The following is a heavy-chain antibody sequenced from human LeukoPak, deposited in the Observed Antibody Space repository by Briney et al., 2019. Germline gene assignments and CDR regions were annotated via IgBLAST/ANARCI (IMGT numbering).Heavy chain of an antibody. J-gene: IGHJ5*02. CDR1: GYTFTSYG. CDR2: ISAYNGNT. V-gene: IGHV1-18*01. Sequence: ASVKVSCKASGYTFTSYGISWARQAPGQGLEWMGWISAYNGNTNYAQKLQGRVTMTTDTSTSTAYMELRSLRSDDTAVYYCARVTLLGVTMVRGVIRNWFDPWGQGTLVTVSS. D-gene: IGHD3-10*01. CDR3: ARVTLLGVTMVRGVIRNWFDP.